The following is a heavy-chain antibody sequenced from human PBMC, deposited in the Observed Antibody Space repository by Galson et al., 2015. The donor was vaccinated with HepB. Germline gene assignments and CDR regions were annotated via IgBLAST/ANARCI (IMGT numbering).Heavy chain of an antibody. CDR2: INSDGSST. V-gene: IGHV3-74*01. J-gene: IGHJ5*02. D-gene: IGHD4-17*01. CDR1: GFTFSSYW. Sequence: SLRLSCAASGFTFSSYWMRWVRQTPGKGLVWVSRINSDGSSTSYADSVKDRFTISRDNAKNTLHLQMNSLRAEDTAVYYCAREVETTVTPTGYNWFDPWGQGTLVTVSS. CDR3: AREVETTVTPTGYNWFDP.